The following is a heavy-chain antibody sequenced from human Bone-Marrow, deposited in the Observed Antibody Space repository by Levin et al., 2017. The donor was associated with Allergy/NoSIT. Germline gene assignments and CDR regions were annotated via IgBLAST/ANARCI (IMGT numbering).Heavy chain of an antibody. V-gene: IGHV3-23*01. Sequence: PSETLSLTCAASGFTFSSYAMSWVRQAPGKGLEWVSAISGSGGSTYYADSVKGRFTISRDNSKNTLYLQMNSLRAEDTAVYYCAKDHSTVRFYFDYWGQGTLVTVSS. CDR2: ISGSGGST. D-gene: IGHD4-11*01. CDR1: GFTFSSYA. J-gene: IGHJ4*02. CDR3: AKDHSTVRFYFDY.